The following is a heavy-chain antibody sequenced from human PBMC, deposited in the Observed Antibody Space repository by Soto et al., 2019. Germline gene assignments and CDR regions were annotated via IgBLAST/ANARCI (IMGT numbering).Heavy chain of an antibody. CDR3: ARGRFVTTVADFDY. CDR2: TRNKANSYTT. CDR1: GFTFSDHY. D-gene: IGHD4-17*01. V-gene: IGHV3-72*01. J-gene: IGHJ4*02. Sequence: GGSLRLSCAASGFTFSDHYMDWVRQAPGKGLEWVGRTRNKANSYTTEYAASVKGRFTISRDDSKNSLYLQMNSLKTEDTAVYYCARGRFVTTVADFDYWGQGTLVTVSS.